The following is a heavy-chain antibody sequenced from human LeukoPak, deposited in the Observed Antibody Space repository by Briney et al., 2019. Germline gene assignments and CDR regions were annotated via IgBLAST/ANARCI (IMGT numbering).Heavy chain of an antibody. J-gene: IGHJ4*02. D-gene: IGHD2-15*01. V-gene: IGHV3-48*02. Sequence: TGGSLRLSCAASGLTFSTYSMNWVRQAPGKGLEWVSHITSSSSTIYYADSVKGRFTISRDNAKNSLYLQMNSLRDEDTAVYYCARESLQCNGDTCYSSYYFDYWGQGTLVTVSS. CDR3: ARESLQCNGDTCYSSYYFDY. CDR2: ITSSSSTI. CDR1: GLTFSTYS.